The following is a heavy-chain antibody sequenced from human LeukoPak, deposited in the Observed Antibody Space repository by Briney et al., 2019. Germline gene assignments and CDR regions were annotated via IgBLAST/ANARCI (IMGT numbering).Heavy chain of an antibody. CDR3: ARGSGYPPGY. CDR2: ISSSGSTI. J-gene: IGHJ4*02. CDR1: GLTFSSYE. D-gene: IGHD3-22*01. Sequence: GGSMGLSCVTGGLTFSSYEINWVGQAPGKGLEWISYISSSGSTIYYADSVKRRFTIPRDNAKNSLYLQMNSLRAEDTAVYYCARGSGYPPGYWGQGTLVTVSS. V-gene: IGHV3-48*03.